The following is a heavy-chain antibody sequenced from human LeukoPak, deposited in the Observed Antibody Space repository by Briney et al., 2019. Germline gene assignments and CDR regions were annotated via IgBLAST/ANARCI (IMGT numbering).Heavy chain of an antibody. Sequence: ASVKVSCKASGYTFTSYYMHWVRQAPGQGLEWMGIINPSGGSTSYAQKFQGRVTMTRDMSTSTVYMELSSLRSEDTAVYYCARDGATSHIGGSSYMDVWGKGTTVTVSS. D-gene: IGHD1-26*01. CDR2: INPSGGST. V-gene: IGHV1-46*01. J-gene: IGHJ6*03. CDR3: ARDGATSHIGGSSYMDV. CDR1: GYTFTSYY.